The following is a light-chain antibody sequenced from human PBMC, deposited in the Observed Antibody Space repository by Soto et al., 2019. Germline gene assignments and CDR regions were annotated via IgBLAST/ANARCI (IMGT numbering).Light chain of an antibody. CDR1: ISDIGNYNY. Sequence: QYPLTQAAYVSGSPGQSITIACTGTISDIGNYNYVSWYQQHPGKAPKLMIYEVNNRPSGVSNRFSGSKSGNTASLTISGLEAEDEADYYCRSYTSSTTLVFATGTKVTVL. CDR2: EVN. CDR3: RSYTSSTTLV. J-gene: IGLJ1*01. V-gene: IGLV2-14*01.